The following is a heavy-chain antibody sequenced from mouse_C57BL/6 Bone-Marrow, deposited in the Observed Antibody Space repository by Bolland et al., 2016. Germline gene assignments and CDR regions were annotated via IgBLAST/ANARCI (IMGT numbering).Heavy chain of an antibody. Sequence: YADTVKGRFTISRDNARNTLYLQMSSLKSEDTAMYYCTRDRGFTTVVVSYWYFDVWGQGT. D-gene: IGHD1-1*01. J-gene: IGHJ1*01. CDR3: TRDRGFTTVVVSYWYFDV. V-gene: IGHV5-9-1*02.